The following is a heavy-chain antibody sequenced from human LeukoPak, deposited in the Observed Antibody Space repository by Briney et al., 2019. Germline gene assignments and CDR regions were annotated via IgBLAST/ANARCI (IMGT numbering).Heavy chain of an antibody. CDR2: IYYIGST. D-gene: IGHD3-10*01. V-gene: IGHV4-59*01. CDR3: ASDYSFDI. CDR1: ADSISSYY. Sequence: PSETLSLTCTVSADSISSYYWSWIRQPPGKGLEWIGYIYYIGSTNYNPSLKSRVTISVDTSKNQFSLKLSSVTAADTAVYYCASDYSFDIWGQGTMVTVSS. J-gene: IGHJ3*02.